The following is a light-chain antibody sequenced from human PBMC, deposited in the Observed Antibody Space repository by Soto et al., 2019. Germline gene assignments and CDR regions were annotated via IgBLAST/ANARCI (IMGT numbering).Light chain of an antibody. CDR3: QHYDSSLLT. V-gene: IGKV3-20*01. CDR1: QRVSSFY. J-gene: IGKJ4*01. Sequence: EILLTQSPCTLSLSPGERATLSCSASQRVSSFYLAWYQQRPGQAPRLLIYGASSRATGIPDKFSGSGSGTDFTLTISRLEPEDFAVYYCQHYDSSLLTFGGGTKVDI. CDR2: GAS.